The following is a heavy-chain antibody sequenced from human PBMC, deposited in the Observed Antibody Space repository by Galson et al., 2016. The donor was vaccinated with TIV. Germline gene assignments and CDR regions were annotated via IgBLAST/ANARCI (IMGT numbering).Heavy chain of an antibody. D-gene: IGHD6-19*01. J-gene: IGHJ4*02. CDR2: INPSGGST. CDR1: GYTFTSYY. CDR3: ARVLEVAGTDY. Sequence: AVKVSCKASGYTFTSYYMHWVRQAPGQGLEWMGIINPSGGSTSYAQKFQGRVTMTRDTSPSTVYMERSSLRSEDTAVYYCARVLEVAGTDYWGQGTLVTVSS. V-gene: IGHV1-46*01.